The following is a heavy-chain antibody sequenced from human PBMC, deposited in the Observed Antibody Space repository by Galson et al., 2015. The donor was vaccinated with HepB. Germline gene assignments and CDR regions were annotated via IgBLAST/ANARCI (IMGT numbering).Heavy chain of an antibody. D-gene: IGHD2-15*01. Sequence: SLRLSCAASGFTFNNFALSWVRQAPGKGLECVSTMRGSGFTIYCADSVKGRFTISRDSSKSTLYLQMNNLGVEDTAVYYCAKPAHGGWGQGTLVTVSS. CDR2: MRGSGFTI. CDR1: GFTFNNFA. CDR3: AKPAHGG. V-gene: IGHV3-23*01. J-gene: IGHJ4*02.